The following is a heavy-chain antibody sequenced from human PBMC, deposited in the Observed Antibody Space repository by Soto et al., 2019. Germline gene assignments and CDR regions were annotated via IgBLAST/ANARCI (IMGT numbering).Heavy chain of an antibody. J-gene: IGHJ4*02. Sequence: SSESLSLTCAVSGVSIGISYWSWIRQPPGKGLEWVGSICRSGTTTYNPSLKSRVTISVDTSKKLFTLNLSSLTTADPAVYFCARGGNRYSSTSSGVGGFDYWGQGTLVTVSS. CDR3: ARGGNRYSSTSSGVGGFDY. D-gene: IGHD6-6*01. CDR2: ICRSGTT. CDR1: GVSIGISY. V-gene: IGHV4-59*01.